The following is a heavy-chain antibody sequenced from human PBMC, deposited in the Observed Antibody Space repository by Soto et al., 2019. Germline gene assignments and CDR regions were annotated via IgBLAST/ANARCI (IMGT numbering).Heavy chain of an antibody. CDR3: AADGYYYDSSYAFDI. J-gene: IGHJ3*02. D-gene: IGHD3-22*01. CDR1: GYTFTSYY. CDR2: INPSGGST. V-gene: IGHV1-46*01. Sequence: GASVKVSCKASGYTFTSYYMHWVRQAPGQGLEWMGIINPSGGSTSYAQKFQGRVTMTRDMPTSTGYMELSSLRSEDTAVYYCAADGYYYDSSYAFDIWGQGTTVTVSS.